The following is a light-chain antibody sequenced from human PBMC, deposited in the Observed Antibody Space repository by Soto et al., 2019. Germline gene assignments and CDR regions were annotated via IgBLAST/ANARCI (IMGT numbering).Light chain of an antibody. CDR3: SSFSSRNTLV. Sequence: QSALTQPGSVSGSPGQSITISCSGTSRDVGAYNLVSWYQQRPGKAPKLLIYEVRNRPSGLSYRFSGSKSGNTASLTISSLLPEDEADYLCSSFSSRNTLVFGGGTKVTVL. V-gene: IGLV2-14*01. J-gene: IGLJ2*01. CDR1: SRDVGAYNL. CDR2: EVR.